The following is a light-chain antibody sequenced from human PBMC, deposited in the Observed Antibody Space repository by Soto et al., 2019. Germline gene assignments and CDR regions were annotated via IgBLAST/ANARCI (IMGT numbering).Light chain of an antibody. CDR2: GAS. CDR3: QQTFNSPIT. V-gene: IGKV1-39*01. CDR1: LSISRY. Sequence: DIELTPSPSSLSASVGDRVIITCRASLSISRYLHWYHQQPGKGPKVLIYGASSLQSGVSSRFSGSGSGTDFTLTISSVRPEDLGSFYCQQTFNSPITFGQGTRLEIK. J-gene: IGKJ5*01.